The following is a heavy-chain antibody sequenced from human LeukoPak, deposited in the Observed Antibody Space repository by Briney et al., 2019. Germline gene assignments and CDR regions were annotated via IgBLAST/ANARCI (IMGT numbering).Heavy chain of an antibody. J-gene: IGHJ4*02. CDR3: ARGVTDTN. CDR1: GGSLSGYY. D-gene: IGHD4-23*01. V-gene: IGHV4-34*01. Sequence: SETLSLTCAVYGGSLSGYYWSWIRQPPGKGLEWIGEINHSGSTNYNMSLKSRVTISLDTSKNQFSLKLTSVTAADTAVYYCARGVTDTNWGQGTLVTVSS. CDR2: INHSGST.